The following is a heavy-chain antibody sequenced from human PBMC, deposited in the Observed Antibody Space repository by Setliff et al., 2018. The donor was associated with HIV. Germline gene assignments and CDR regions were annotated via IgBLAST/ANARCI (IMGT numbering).Heavy chain of an antibody. J-gene: IGHJ6*03. CDR3: ARAYPWGYVDYYYMDV. D-gene: IGHD3-16*01. CDR2: ISGYNGNT. V-gene: IGHV1-18*01. CDR1: GYTFTSYG. Sequence: ASVKVSCKASGYTFTSYGITWVRQAPGQGLEWMGWISGYNGNTDYARNLQGRVTMTTDTSTSTAYMELRSLRSDDTAVYYCARAYPWGYVDYYYMDVWGKGTTVRLL.